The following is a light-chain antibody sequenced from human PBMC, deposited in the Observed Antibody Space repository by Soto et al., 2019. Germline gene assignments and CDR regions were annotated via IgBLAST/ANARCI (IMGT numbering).Light chain of an antibody. Sequence: QSVLTQPPSVSAASGQKVTISCSGSSSNIGGNSVSWYQQLPGTAPKLLIYDDNKRPSGIPDRFSGSKSGTSATLGITGPQTGDDADSYCRSWDSSLSAYVFGTGTKVTV. CDR1: SSNIGGNS. CDR2: DDN. CDR3: RSWDSSLSAYV. J-gene: IGLJ1*01. V-gene: IGLV1-51*01.